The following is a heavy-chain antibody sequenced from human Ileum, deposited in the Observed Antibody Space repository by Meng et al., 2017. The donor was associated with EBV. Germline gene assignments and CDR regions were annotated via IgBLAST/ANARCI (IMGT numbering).Heavy chain of an antibody. D-gene: IGHD3-10*01. CDR1: GRTFSVYG. CDR2: IIPALGTP. Sequence: QGGVGQSGPEVNNPGSSVKVFCKSSGRTFSVYGSTWVRQAPGQGLEWMGGIIPALGTPKYARKFQDRLTITADKSTSTGYMELHSLTSNDTAVYLCARGTGADYWGQGTLVTVSS. V-gene: IGHV1-69*06. CDR3: ARGTGADY. J-gene: IGHJ4*02.